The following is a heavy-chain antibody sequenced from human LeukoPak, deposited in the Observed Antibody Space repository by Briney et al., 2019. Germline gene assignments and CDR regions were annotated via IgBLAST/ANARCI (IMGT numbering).Heavy chain of an antibody. V-gene: IGHV1-69*06. CDR3: ARAYCSSTSCPLDY. CDR1: GGTFSSYA. D-gene: IGHD2-2*01. Sequence: SVKVSCKASGGTFSSYAISWVRQAPGQGLEWMGGIIPIFGTANYARKFQGRVTITADKSTSTAYMELSSLRSEDTAVYYCARAYCSSTSCPLDYWGQGTLVTVSS. J-gene: IGHJ4*02. CDR2: IIPIFGTA.